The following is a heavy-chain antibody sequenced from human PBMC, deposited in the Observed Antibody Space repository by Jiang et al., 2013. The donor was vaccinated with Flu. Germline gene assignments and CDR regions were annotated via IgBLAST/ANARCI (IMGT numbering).Heavy chain of an antibody. J-gene: IGHJ5*02. V-gene: IGHV4-39*07. Sequence: SGPGLVKPSETLSLTCTVSGGSIDTPTYYWGWIRQPPGKGLEWIASIYHSGRTRNNPSLKSRVTISIDTSRNQFSLKLSSVTAADTAVYYCARGGQVAGTGWFDPWGQGTLVTVSS. CDR3: ARGGQVAGTGWFDP. CDR1: GGSIDTPTYY. CDR2: IYHSGRT. D-gene: IGHD6-19*01.